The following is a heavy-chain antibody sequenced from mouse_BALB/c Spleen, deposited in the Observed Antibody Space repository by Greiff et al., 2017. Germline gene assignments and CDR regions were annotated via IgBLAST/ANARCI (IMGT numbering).Heavy chain of an antibody. J-gene: IGHJ2*01. V-gene: IGHV5-4*02. CDR2: ISDGGSYT. CDR1: GFTFSDYY. CDR3: ARVGGYYLFDY. Sequence: EVNVVESGGGLVKPGGSLKLSCAASGFTFSDYYMYWVRQTPEKRLEWVATISDGGSYTYYPDSVKGRFTISRDNAKNNLYLQMSSLKSEDTAMYYCARVGGYYLFDYWGQGTTLTVSS. D-gene: IGHD2-3*01.